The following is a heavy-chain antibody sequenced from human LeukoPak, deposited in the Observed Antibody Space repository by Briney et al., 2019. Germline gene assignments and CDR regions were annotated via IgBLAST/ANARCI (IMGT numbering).Heavy chain of an antibody. J-gene: IGHJ4*02. Sequence: SETLSLTCNVSGGSIRGYYWSWIRQPPGKGLEWIGSIYYSGSTYYNPSLKSRVTISVDTSKNQFSLKLSSVTAADTAVYYCASPRPSSYSSGWYPYGYWGQGTLVTVSS. CDR2: IYYSGST. CDR1: GGSIRGYY. V-gene: IGHV4-59*05. D-gene: IGHD6-19*01. CDR3: ASPRPSSYSSGWYPYGY.